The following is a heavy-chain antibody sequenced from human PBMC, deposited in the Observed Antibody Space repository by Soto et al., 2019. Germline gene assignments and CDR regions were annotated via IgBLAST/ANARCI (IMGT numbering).Heavy chain of an antibody. CDR1: KFTFSTYW. D-gene: IGHD3-10*01. J-gene: IGHJ4*02. Sequence: GGSLRLSCVASKFTFSTYWMTWVRQAPGKGLEWVANIKEGGSEKYYVDSVKGRFTISRDNAKNSLYLQMNSLRAEDTAVYYCARVYFKYDYWGQGTLVTVSS. CDR3: ARVYFKYDY. V-gene: IGHV3-7*01. CDR2: IKEGGSEK.